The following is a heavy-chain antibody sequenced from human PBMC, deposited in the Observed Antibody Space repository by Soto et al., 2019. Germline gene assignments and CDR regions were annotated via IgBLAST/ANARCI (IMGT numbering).Heavy chain of an antibody. D-gene: IGHD3-10*02. J-gene: IGHJ4*02. CDR3: ARAVLLTRFGGNSPLDY. V-gene: IGHV6-1*01. CDR2: TYYRSKWYN. Sequence: SPTLSLTCAISGDSVSSNSAAWNWIRQSPSRGLEWLGRTYYRSKWYNDYAVSVKSRITINPDTSKNQFSLQLNSVTPEDTAVYYCARAVLLTRFGGNSPLDYWGQGTLVTVSS. CDR1: GDSVSSNSAA.